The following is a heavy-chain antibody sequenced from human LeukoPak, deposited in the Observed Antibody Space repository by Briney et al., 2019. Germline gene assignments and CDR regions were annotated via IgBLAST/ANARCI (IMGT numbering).Heavy chain of an antibody. D-gene: IGHD3-22*01. V-gene: IGHV3-30*18. CDR3: AKGTYYYDSSGYYHRYYFDY. CDR2: ISYDGSNK. CDR1: GFTFSSYG. J-gene: IGHJ4*02. Sequence: PGGSLRLSCAASGFTFSSYGMHWVRQAPGKGLEWVAVISYDGSNKYYADSVKGRFTISRDNSKNTLYLQMNSLRAEDTAVYYCAKGTYYYDSSGYYHRYYFDYWGQGTLVTVSS.